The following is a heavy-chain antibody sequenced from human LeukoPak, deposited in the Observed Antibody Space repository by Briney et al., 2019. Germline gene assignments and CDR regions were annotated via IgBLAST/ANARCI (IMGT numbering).Heavy chain of an antibody. V-gene: IGHV3-23*01. CDR1: GFIFSNYA. CDR2: ISGRSGST. Sequence: HPGGSLRLSCAASGFIFSNYAMYWVRQVPGKGLEWVSAISGRSGSTYYADSVKDRFTISRDNAKNSLDLQMNSLRVEDTAIYYCARLVVPPGNRGWYYEHWGQGTLVIVSS. CDR3: ARLVVPPGNRGWYYEH. J-gene: IGHJ4*02. D-gene: IGHD2-2*01.